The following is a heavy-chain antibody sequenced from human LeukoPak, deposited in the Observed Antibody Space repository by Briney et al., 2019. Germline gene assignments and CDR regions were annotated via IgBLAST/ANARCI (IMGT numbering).Heavy chain of an antibody. CDR3: AKALNYQPYYFDY. Sequence: GGSLRLSCAASGFTFSSYAMHWVRQAPGKGLEWVSAISGSGGSTYYADSVKGRFTISRDNSKNTLYLQMNSLRAEDTAVYYCAKALNYQPYYFDYWGQGTLVTVSS. V-gene: IGHV3-23*01. CDR1: GFTFSSYA. J-gene: IGHJ4*02. D-gene: IGHD2-2*01. CDR2: ISGSGGST.